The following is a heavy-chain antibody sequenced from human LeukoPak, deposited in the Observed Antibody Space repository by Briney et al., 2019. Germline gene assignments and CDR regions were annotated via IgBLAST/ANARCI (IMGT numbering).Heavy chain of an antibody. D-gene: IGHD3-22*01. CDR3: ARDRDYSDGTYYYDAFDV. V-gene: IGHV3-48*04. CDR2: ISSSSSTI. CDR1: GFTFSSYS. Sequence: GGSLRLSCAASGFTFSSYSMNWVRQAPGKGLEWVSYISSSSSTIYYADSVKGRFTISRDNAKNSLYLQMNSLRAEDTAVYFCARDRDYSDGTYYYDAFDVWGQGTMVTVSS. J-gene: IGHJ3*01.